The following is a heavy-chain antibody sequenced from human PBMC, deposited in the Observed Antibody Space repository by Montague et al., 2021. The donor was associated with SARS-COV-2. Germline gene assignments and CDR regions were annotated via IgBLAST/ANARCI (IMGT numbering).Heavy chain of an antibody. CDR2: IYYTGSR. Sequence: SETLSLTCTVSGDSVSRESSYWSWIRQPPGKGLDWIGYIYYTGSRKYNSSLKSRLTISVDTSKNQFSLKLSSVTAADTAVYYCARHARGEGYTSWFDSWGQGTLVTVSS. D-gene: IGHD5-24*01. V-gene: IGHV4-61*01. CDR3: ARHARGEGYTSWFDS. CDR1: GDSVSRESSY. J-gene: IGHJ5*01.